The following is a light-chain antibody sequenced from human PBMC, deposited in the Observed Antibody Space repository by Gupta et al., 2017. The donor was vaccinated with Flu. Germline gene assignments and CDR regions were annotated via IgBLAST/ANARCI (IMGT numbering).Light chain of an antibody. V-gene: IGLV2-8*01. CDR1: SSADGGSKY. CDR2: RKS. CDR3: DSKADSNNVPV. Sequence: VNISSSTSSADGGSKYVYWYQHLPDQAPNLLIYRKSKRHSGVPDRFSGSKSGTTASLTITGLQAEDGADYYCDSKADSNNVPVFGGGTKLTVI. J-gene: IGLJ2*01.